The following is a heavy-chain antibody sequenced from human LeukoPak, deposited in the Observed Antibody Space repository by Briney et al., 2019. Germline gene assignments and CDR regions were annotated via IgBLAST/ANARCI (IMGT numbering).Heavy chain of an antibody. CDR1: GGSFSGYY. CDR2: INHSGST. CDR3: ATSYGSGSRNDY. Sequence: PSETLSLTCAVYGGSFSGYYWSWIRQPPGKGLEWIGEINHSGSTNYNPSLKSRVTISVDTSKNQFSLKLSSVTAADTAVYYCATSYGSGSRNDYWGQGTLVTVSS. V-gene: IGHV4-34*01. D-gene: IGHD3-10*01. J-gene: IGHJ4*02.